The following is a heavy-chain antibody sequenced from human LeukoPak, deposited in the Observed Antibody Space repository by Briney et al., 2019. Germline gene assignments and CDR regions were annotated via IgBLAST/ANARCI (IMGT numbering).Heavy chain of an antibody. CDR2: IYHSGST. J-gene: IGHJ4*02. CDR3: ASKISSGSYHDY. CDR1: GYSISSGGYY. Sequence: PSETLSLTCTVSGYSISSGGYYWNWIRQPPGKGLEWIGYIYHSGSTYYNPSLKSRVTILVDTSKNQFSLKLSSVTAADTAVYFCASKISSGSYHDYWGQGTLVTVSS. D-gene: IGHD3-22*01. V-gene: IGHV4-30-2*01.